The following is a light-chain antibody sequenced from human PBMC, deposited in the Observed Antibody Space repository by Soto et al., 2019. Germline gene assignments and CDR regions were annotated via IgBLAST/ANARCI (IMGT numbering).Light chain of an antibody. CDR2: EVS. V-gene: IGLV2-14*01. Sequence: QSALTQPASVSGSPGQSITISCTGTSSDVGGYNYVSWYQQHPGKAPKLMIYEVSNRPSGVSNRFSGSKSGNTASLTISLLQAEDEADYYCSSYTSSSVVFGGGTKLTVL. CDR1: SSDVGGYNY. CDR3: SSYTSSSVV. J-gene: IGLJ2*01.